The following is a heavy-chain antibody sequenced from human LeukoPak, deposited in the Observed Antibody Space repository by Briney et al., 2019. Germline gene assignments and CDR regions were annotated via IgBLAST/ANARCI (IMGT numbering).Heavy chain of an antibody. V-gene: IGHV4-31*03. Sequence: SETLSLTCTVSGGSISSGGYYWSWIRQHPGKGLEWIGYIYDSGSTYYNPSLKSRVTISVDTSKNQFSLKLSSVTAADTAVYYCARDAARSPYYYYGMDVWGQGTTVTVSS. D-gene: IGHD6-6*01. CDR3: ARDAARSPYYYYGMDV. CDR2: IYDSGST. CDR1: GGSISSGGYY. J-gene: IGHJ6*02.